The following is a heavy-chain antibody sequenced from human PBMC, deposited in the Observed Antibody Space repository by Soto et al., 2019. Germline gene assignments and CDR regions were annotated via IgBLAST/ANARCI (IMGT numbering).Heavy chain of an antibody. CDR3: ARHVFRYSRFLYGMDV. J-gene: IGHJ6*02. CDR2: IYPGDSDT. V-gene: IGHV5-51*01. Sequence: PGESLKISCKGSAYSFTSYWIGWVRQMPGKGLEWMGIIYPGDSDTRYSPSFQGQVTISADKSISTAYLQWSSLKASDTAMYYCARHVFRYSRFLYGMDVWGQGTTVTVSS. D-gene: IGHD5-18*01. CDR1: AYSFTSYW.